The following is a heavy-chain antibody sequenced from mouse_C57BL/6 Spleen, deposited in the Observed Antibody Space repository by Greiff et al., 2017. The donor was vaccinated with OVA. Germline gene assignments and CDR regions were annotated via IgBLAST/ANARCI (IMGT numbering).Heavy chain of an antibody. Sequence: QVQLQQSGPELVKPGASVKISCKASGYAFSSSWMNWVKQRPGKGLEWIGRIYPGDGDTNYNGKFKGKATLTANKSSSTAYMQLSSLTSDDSAVYFCARDDMGYWGQGPSVTVSS. CDR1: GYAFSSSW. J-gene: IGHJ4*01. CDR2: IYPGDGDT. CDR3: ARDDMGY. V-gene: IGHV1-82*01.